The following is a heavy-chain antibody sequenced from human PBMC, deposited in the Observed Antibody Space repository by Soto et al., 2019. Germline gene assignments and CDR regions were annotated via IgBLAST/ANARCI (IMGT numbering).Heavy chain of an antibody. V-gene: IGHV4-59*08. Sequence: SETLSLTCTVSGGSISSYYWIWIRQPPVNGLELSGYIYYVFSTNYKPSLKSRLTIALDTWKNEVCLKLSSVTAADTAVYYCSRHSSERKSSGWYYFDYCGQGTMVTVSS. CDR3: SRHSSERKSSGWYYFDY. J-gene: IGHJ4*02. CDR1: GGSISSYY. CDR2: IYYVFST. D-gene: IGHD6-25*01.